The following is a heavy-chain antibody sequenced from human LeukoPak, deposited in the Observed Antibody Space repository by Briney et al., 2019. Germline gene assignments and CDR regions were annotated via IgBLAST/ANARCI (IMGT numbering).Heavy chain of an antibody. J-gene: IGHJ4*02. Sequence: GGSLRLSCAASGFTFSSYSMNWVRQAPGKGLEWVSSISSVGSYIYYADSVKGRFTISRDNAKNSLYLQMNSLRAEDTAVYYCARVPGVQLERRHYFDFWGQGTLVTVSS. V-gene: IGHV3-21*01. CDR3: ARVPGVQLERRHYFDF. D-gene: IGHD1-1*01. CDR1: GFTFSSYS. CDR2: ISSVGSYI.